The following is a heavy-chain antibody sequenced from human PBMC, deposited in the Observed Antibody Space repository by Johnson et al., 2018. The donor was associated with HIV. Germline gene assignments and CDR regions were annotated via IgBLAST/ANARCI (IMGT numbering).Heavy chain of an antibody. CDR2: IGTAGDT. CDR1: GFTFSSYD. Sequence: VQLVESGGGLVQPGGSLRLSCAASGFTFSSYDMHWVRQATGKGLEWVSAIGTAGDTYYPGSVKGRFTISRDNSKNTLYLQMNSLRAEDTAVYYCASQMIALDAFDIWGQGTMVTASS. V-gene: IGHV3-13*01. D-gene: IGHD3-22*01. J-gene: IGHJ3*02. CDR3: ASQMIALDAFDI.